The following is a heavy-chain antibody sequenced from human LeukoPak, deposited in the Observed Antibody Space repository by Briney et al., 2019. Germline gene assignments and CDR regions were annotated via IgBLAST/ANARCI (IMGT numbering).Heavy chain of an antibody. V-gene: IGHV3-66*01. Sequence: GGSLRLSCAASGFTVSSNYMSWVRQAPGKRLEWVSVIYSGGSTYYADSVKGRFTISRDNSKNTLYLQMNSLRAEDTAVYYCARRCRVPAARDYGMDVWGQGTTATVSS. D-gene: IGHD2-2*01. J-gene: IGHJ6*02. CDR3: ARRCRVPAARDYGMDV. CDR1: GFTVSSNY. CDR2: IYSGGST.